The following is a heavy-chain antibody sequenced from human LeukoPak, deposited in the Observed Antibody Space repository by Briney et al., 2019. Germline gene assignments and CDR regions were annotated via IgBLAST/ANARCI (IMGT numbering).Heavy chain of an antibody. J-gene: IGHJ4*02. Sequence: KESGPTLVKPTQTLTLTCTFSGFSLSTSGVSVGWIRHPQGKALEWLALIYWDDDKRYSPSLKNRLTITKDTSKNQVVLTMTNMDPVDTATYYCAHSLSGSGTYVFDYWGQGTLVTVSS. CDR2: IYWDDDK. D-gene: IGHD3-10*01. CDR1: GFSLSTSGVS. CDR3: AHSLSGSGTYVFDY. V-gene: IGHV2-5*02.